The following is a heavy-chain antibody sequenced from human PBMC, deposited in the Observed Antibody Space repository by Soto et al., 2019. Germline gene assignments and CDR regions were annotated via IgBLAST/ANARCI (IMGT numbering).Heavy chain of an antibody. Sequence: GGSLRLSCAASGFTFSSYAMSWVRQAPGKGLEWVSAISGSGGSTYYADSVKGRFTISRDNSKNTLYLQMNSLRAEDTAVYYCAKDSGGYCTNGVCYLFDYWGQGTLVTVSS. CDR1: GFTFSSYA. J-gene: IGHJ4*02. CDR2: ISGSGGST. V-gene: IGHV3-23*01. CDR3: AKDSGGYCTNGVCYLFDY. D-gene: IGHD2-8*01.